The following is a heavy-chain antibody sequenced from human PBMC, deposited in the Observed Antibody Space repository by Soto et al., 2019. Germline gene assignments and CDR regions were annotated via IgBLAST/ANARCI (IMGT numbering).Heavy chain of an antibody. J-gene: IGHJ5*02. V-gene: IGHV4-30-2*01. CDR3: ARVLRCSGGTCYPTGGWFDP. CDR1: GDSISGGGYS. CDR2: IYHSGST. Sequence: KPSETLSLTCAVSGDSISGGGYSWIWILQPPGKGLELIGYIYHSGSTYYNPSVKSRVTISVDRSKNQLFLTLSSVTAADTAVYYCARVLRCSGGTCYPTGGWFDPWGQGSLVTVSS. D-gene: IGHD2-15*01.